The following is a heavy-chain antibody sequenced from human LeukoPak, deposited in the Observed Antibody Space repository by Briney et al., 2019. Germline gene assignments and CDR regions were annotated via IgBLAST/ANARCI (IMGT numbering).Heavy chain of an antibody. CDR2: IIPIFGTA. V-gene: IGHV1-69*13. D-gene: IGHD4-17*01. CDR3: ARDLAPPLDYGDYIGYYYYGMDV. CDR1: GYTFTSYG. J-gene: IGHJ6*02. Sequence: SVKVSCKASGYTFTSYGISWVRQAPGQGLEWMGGIIPIFGTANYAQKFQGRVTITADESTSTAYMELSSLRSEDTAVYYCARDLAPPLDYGDYIGYYYYGMDVWGQGTTVTVSS.